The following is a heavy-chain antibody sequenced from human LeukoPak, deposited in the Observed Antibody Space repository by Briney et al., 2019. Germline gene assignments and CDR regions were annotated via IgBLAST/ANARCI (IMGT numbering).Heavy chain of an antibody. V-gene: IGHV3-11*05. CDR3: AKARGRGDYYDNPIDY. CDR1: GFTFSDYY. Sequence: KSGGSLILSCAASGFTFSDYYMSWIRQAPGKGLEWVSYISTSSTYTNYADSVKGRFTISRDNAKNSLYLQMNSLRAEDTAVYYCAKARGRGDYYDNPIDYWGQGTLVTVSS. J-gene: IGHJ4*02. CDR2: ISTSSTYT. D-gene: IGHD3-22*01.